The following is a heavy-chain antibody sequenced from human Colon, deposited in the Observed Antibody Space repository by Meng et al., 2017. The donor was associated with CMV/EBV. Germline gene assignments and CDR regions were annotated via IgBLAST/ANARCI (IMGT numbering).Heavy chain of an antibody. Sequence: PWGARMLYPTETLSSTCAVYGESFSGYYWTWIRQPPGRGLEWIGESYYTGSTNYSPSLKSRVTISLDTSKNQFSLKLNSVTAADTAVYYCARATKSSCWEVLDYWGHGTLVTVSS. CDR1: GESFSGYY. CDR3: ARATKSSCWEVLDY. V-gene: IGHV4-34*01. J-gene: IGHJ4*01. CDR2: SYYTGST. D-gene: IGHD2-2*01.